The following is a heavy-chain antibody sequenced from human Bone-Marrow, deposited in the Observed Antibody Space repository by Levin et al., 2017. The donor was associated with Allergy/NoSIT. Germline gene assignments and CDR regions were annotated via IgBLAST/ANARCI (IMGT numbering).Heavy chain of an antibody. J-gene: IGHJ4*02. V-gene: IGHV5-51*01. CDR1: GYIFTTYW. CDR2: IYPGDSDT. Sequence: GASVKVSCEGSGYIFTTYWIGWVRQMPGKGLEWMGIIYPGDSDTRYSPSFQGQVTISADKSISTAYLQWSSLKASDTAMYYCARHYRYCSSIGCYMGPPDYWGQGTLVTVSS. CDR3: ARHYRYCSSIGCYMGPPDY. D-gene: IGHD2-2*02.